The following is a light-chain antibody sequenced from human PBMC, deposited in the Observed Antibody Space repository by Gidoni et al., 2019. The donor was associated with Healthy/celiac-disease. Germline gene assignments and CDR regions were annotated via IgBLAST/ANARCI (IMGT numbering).Light chain of an antibody. J-gene: IGKJ4*01. Sequence: EIVITQSPATLSVSPGDRANVSCRTSQSVSSNLAWYQQKPGQAPRLLIYGASTRATGIPARFSGSWSGTDFTLTISSLQSEDFAVYYCQQYNNWPLTFGGGTKVEIK. CDR3: QQYNNWPLT. V-gene: IGKV3D-15*01. CDR1: QSVSSN. CDR2: GAS.